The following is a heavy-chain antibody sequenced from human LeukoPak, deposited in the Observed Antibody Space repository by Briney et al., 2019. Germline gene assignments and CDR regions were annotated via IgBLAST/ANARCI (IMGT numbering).Heavy chain of an antibody. J-gene: IGHJ6*04. V-gene: IGHV4-59*12. CDR3: ARDLAALDV. D-gene: IGHD6-25*01. CDR1: GGSISSYY. Sequence: SSETLSLTCTVSGGSISSYYWSWIRQPPGKGLEWIGYIYYSGSTNYNPSLKSRVTISVDTSKNQFSLKLSSVTAADTAVYYCARDLAALDVWGKGTTVTVSS. CDR2: IYYSGST.